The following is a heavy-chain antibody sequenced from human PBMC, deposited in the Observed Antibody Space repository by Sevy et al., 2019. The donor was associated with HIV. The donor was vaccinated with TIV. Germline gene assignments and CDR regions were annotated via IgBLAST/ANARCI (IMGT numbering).Heavy chain of an antibody. J-gene: IGHJ4*02. CDR1: GFNFSAAA. CDR2: IRSEGKNYAT. Sequence: GGSLRLSCAASGFNFSAAAMHWVRQASGKGLEWVGRIRSEGKNYATAYAVSVTGRFTIYRDDSKKMVFLQMSSLKTEVTAVYYCTKHSHADYWGRGTLVTVSS. CDR3: TKHSHADY. V-gene: IGHV3-73*01.